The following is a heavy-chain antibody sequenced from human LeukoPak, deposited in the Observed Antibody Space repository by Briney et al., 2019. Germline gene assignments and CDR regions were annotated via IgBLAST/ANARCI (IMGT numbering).Heavy chain of an antibody. CDR3: ARGEQLVRTSYFQH. J-gene: IGHJ1*01. Sequence: ASVKVSCKASGYTFIGYYMHWVRQAPGQGLEWMGWINPNSGATKYSRNFQGRVTMTRDTSISTAYMELGRLTSDDTAVYYCARGEQLVRTSYFQHWGQGTLVTVSS. D-gene: IGHD6-6*01. CDR2: INPNSGAT. V-gene: IGHV1-2*02. CDR1: GYTFIGYY.